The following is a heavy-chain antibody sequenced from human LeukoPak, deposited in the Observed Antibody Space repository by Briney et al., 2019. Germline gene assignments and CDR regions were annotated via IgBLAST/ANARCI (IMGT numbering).Heavy chain of an antibody. Sequence: GGSLRLSCAASGFTFSSYNMNWVRQAPGKGLEWVSYISSSSGTIYYADSVKGRFTISRDNAKNSLYMQMNSLRAEDTAVYYCARDGGSSWYFDYWGQGTLATVSS. D-gene: IGHD6-13*01. CDR1: GFTFSSYN. CDR2: ISSSSGTI. V-gene: IGHV3-48*01. J-gene: IGHJ4*02. CDR3: ARDGGSSWYFDY.